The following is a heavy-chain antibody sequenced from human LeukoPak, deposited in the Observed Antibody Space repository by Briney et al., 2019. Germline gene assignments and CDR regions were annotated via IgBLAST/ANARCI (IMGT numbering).Heavy chain of an antibody. CDR1: GYTFTCYY. V-gene: IGHV1-2*04. CDR2: INPNSGGT. CDR3: ARVNDPDRHAFDI. J-gene: IGHJ3*02. D-gene: IGHD1-14*01. Sequence: ASVKVSCKASGYTFTCYYMHWVRQAPGQGLEWMGWINPNSGGTNYAQKFQGWVTMTRDTSISTAYMELSRLRSDDTAVYYCARVNDPDRHAFDIWGQGTMSPSLQ.